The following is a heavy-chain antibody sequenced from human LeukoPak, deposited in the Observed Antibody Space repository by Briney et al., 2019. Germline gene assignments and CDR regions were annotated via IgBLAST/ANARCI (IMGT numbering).Heavy chain of an antibody. Sequence: PGGSLRLSCAASGFTFRSYVMSWVRQAPGKGLEWVSGISGSGGTTYYADSVKGRFIISRDTSKDMVYLQMNSLRVEDTAVYFCAKARSPDIFFDYWGQGTLVTVSS. CDR2: ISGSGGTT. V-gene: IGHV3-23*01. CDR3: AKARSPDIFFDY. CDR1: GFTFRSYV. J-gene: IGHJ4*02.